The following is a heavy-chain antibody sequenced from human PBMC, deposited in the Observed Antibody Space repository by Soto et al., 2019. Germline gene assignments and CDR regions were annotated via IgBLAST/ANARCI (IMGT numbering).Heavy chain of an antibody. Sequence: SVKVSCKASGFTFTSSAVQWVRQARGQRLEWIGWIVVGSGNTNYAQKFQERVTITRDMSTSTAYMELSSLRSEDTAVYYCAADDTYYDFWSGGEGVELHGMDVWGQGTTVTVSS. J-gene: IGHJ6*02. CDR1: GFTFTSSA. V-gene: IGHV1-58*01. CDR3: AADDTYYDFWSGGEGVELHGMDV. CDR2: IVVGSGNT. D-gene: IGHD3-3*01.